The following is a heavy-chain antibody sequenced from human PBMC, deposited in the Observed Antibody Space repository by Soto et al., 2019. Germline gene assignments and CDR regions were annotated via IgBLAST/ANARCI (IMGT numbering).Heavy chain of an antibody. D-gene: IGHD7-27*01. CDR3: AIAINGEMASVH. V-gene: IGHV1-8*01. J-gene: IGHJ4*02. CDR2: MTPNNGKT. CDR1: GYTFTSYD. Sequence: QVQLVQSGAEVRKPGASVKVSCKASGYTFTSYDINWVRQATGQGLEWMGWMTPNNGKTGYAQKFQGRVTMTWNASIRTAYMELNSLRFEDTALYYCAIAINGEMASVHWGQGTLVTVSS.